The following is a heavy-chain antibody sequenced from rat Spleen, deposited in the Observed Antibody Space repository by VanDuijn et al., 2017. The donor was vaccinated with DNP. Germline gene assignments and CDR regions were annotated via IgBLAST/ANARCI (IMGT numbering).Heavy chain of an antibody. D-gene: IGHD1-2*01. Sequence: QVQLKESGPGLLQPSQTLSLTCSVSGFSLTSYTVIWVRQPPGKGLEWIAAISTGGDTYYNSALKSRLSISRDTSEDQVFLKMNSLQTEDTATYYCARSPETSYIYFPWAYWGQGTLVIVSS. CDR1: GFSLTSYT. J-gene: IGHJ3*01. CDR2: ISTGGDT. CDR3: ARSPETSYIYFPWAY. V-gene: IGHV2-6*01.